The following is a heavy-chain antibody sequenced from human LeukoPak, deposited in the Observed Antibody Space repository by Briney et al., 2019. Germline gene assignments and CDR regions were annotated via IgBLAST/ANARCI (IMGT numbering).Heavy chain of an antibody. D-gene: IGHD1-20*01. CDR3: ARLTGTTRGGYYYYYGMDV. CDR2: MIPIFGTA. CDR1: GGTFSSYA. Sequence: AVKVSCKASGGTFSSYAISWVRQAAGQGLEWMGGMIPIFGTANYAQKFQGRVTITADESTSTAYMELSRLRSEDTAVYYCARLTGTTRGGYYYYYGMDVWGKGTTVTVSS. V-gene: IGHV1-69*13. J-gene: IGHJ6*04.